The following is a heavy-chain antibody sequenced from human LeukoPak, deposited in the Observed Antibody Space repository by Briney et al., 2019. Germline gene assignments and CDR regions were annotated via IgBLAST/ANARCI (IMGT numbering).Heavy chain of an antibody. CDR2: FDPEDGET. CDR3: ATPAYSSGWYEDDAFDI. Sequence: ASVKVSCKASGYTFTSYDISWVRQAPGQGLEWMGGFDPEDGETIYAQKFQGRVTMTEDTSTDTAYMELSSLRSEDTAVYYCATPAYSSGWYEDDAFDIWGQGTMVTVSS. V-gene: IGHV1-24*01. J-gene: IGHJ3*02. D-gene: IGHD6-19*01. CDR1: GYTFTSYD.